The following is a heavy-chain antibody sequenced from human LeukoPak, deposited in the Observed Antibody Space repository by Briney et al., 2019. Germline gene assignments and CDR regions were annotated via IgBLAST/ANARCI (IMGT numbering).Heavy chain of an antibody. J-gene: IGHJ6*04. Sequence: ASVNVSCKASGYTFKAYYIHWVRQAPGQGLEWMGWINPNSGGTNYAQKFQGSVTLTRDTSITTAYMEVSRLRSDDTAVYYCAKARGVYCSSISCYDCDVWGKGTTVTVSS. CDR1: GYTFKAYY. CDR3: AKARGVYCSSISCYDCDV. CDR2: INPNSGGT. D-gene: IGHD2-2*01. V-gene: IGHV1-2*02.